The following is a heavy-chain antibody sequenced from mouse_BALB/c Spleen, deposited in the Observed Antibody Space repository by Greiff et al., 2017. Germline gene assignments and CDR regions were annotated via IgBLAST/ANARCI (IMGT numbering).Heavy chain of an antibody. CDR2: IDPSDSYT. J-gene: IGHJ4*01. Sequence: QVQLQQPGAELVKPGASVKMSCKASGYTFTSYWMHWVKQRPGQGLEWIGVIDPSDSYTSYNQKFKGKATLTVDTSSSTAYMQLSSLTSEDSAVYYCTRRHGNLYYYAMDYWGQGTSVTVSS. D-gene: IGHD2-1*01. CDR3: TRRHGNLYYYAMDY. V-gene: IGHV1S127*01. CDR1: GYTFTSYW.